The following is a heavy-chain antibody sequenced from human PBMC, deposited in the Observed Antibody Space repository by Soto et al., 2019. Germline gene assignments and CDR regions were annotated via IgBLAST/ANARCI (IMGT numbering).Heavy chain of an antibody. CDR3: ARDLDDILTGPNFDP. CDR1: GYSFTNYG. D-gene: IGHD3-9*01. J-gene: IGHJ5*02. Sequence: GASVKVSCKASGYSFTNYGIHWVRQAPGQRHEWMRWINAYNENTKYSQKFQGRVTFTRDTSASTDYMEMSSLRSEDAAVYFCARDLDDILTGPNFDPWGQGTLVTVSS. CDR2: INAYNENT. V-gene: IGHV1-3*01.